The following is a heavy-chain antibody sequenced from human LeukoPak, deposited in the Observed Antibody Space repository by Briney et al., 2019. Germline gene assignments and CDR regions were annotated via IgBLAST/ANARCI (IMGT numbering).Heavy chain of an antibody. CDR2: ISPYNGNT. CDR3: ARGSPPRVYYDRSGYYSYYFDY. CDR1: GYKFTNYG. V-gene: IGHV1-18*01. D-gene: IGHD3-22*01. J-gene: IGHJ4*02. Sequence: ASVKVTCKASGYKFTNYGISWVRQAPGQGLEWMGWISPYNGNTIYAQKLQGRVTMTTDTSTSTAYMELRSLRSDDTAVYYCARGSPPRVYYDRSGYYSYYFDYWGQGTLVTVSS.